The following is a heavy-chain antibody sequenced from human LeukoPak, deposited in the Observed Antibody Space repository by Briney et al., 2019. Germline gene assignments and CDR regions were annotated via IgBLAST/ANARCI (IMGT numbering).Heavy chain of an antibody. J-gene: IGHJ4*02. Sequence: GGSLRLSCAASGFTISSNYMSWVRQAPGKGLEWVSVIYSGGSTYYADSVKGRFAISRDNSKNTLYLEMNSLRAEDTAVYYCARVGEGAAKDWGQGTLVTVSS. CDR3: ARVGEGAAKD. CDR1: GFTISSNY. D-gene: IGHD1-26*01. V-gene: IGHV3-53*01. CDR2: IYSGGST.